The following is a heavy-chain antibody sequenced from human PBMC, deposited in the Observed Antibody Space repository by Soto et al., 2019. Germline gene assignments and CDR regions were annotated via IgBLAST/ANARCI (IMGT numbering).Heavy chain of an antibody. V-gene: IGHV3-33*03. D-gene: IGHD6-19*01. Sequence: QVQLLESGGGGVQSGTSLRLSCVASGFTLSSHGMHWVRQAPGKGLEWVSFIWDDGRDKYYADSVEGRFLISRDNSKHTMTLQVKTLRPEDTALYYCVRGATTTGWFDAFDLWGRGTMVTVSS. CDR3: VRGATTTGWFDAFDL. CDR2: IWDDGRDK. CDR1: GFTLSSHG. J-gene: IGHJ3*01.